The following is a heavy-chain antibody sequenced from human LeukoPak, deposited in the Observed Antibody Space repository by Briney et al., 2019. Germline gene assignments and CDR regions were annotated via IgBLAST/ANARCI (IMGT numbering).Heavy chain of an antibody. CDR3: AKDISAAPHRKNWFDP. CDR1: GYTFTSNY. D-gene: IGHD6-13*01. J-gene: IGHJ5*02. Sequence: TVKVSCKAFGYTFTSNYMHWVRHAPGQGPEWMGVISPSGGSTTYAQKFQGRVTLTRDMSTSTDYLELSSLKSEDTAVYYCAKDISAAPHRKNWFDPWGQGTLVTVSS. V-gene: IGHV1-46*01. CDR2: ISPSGGST.